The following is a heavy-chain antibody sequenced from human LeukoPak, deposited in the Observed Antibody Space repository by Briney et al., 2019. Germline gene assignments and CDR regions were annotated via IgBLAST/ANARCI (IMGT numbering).Heavy chain of an antibody. V-gene: IGHV3-48*01. Sequence: GVSLRLSCAASGFTFSGYSMNWVRQAPGKGLEWVSYITSSSSAIYYADSVKGRFTISRDNARNSLYLQMNSLRAEDTAVYYCARVRGSYHFDYWGQGTLVTVSS. J-gene: IGHJ4*02. D-gene: IGHD1-26*01. CDR3: ARVRGSYHFDY. CDR2: ITSSSSAI. CDR1: GFTFSGYS.